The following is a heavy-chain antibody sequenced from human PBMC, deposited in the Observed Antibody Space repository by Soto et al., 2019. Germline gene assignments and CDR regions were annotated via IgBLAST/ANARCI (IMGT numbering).Heavy chain of an antibody. CDR1: GYTFTGYY. CDR2: INPNSGGT. V-gene: IGHV1-2*02. CDR3: ARGVRGVMGYYYYGMDV. Sequence: ASVKVSCKASGYTFTGYYMHWVRQAPGRGLEWMGWINPNSGGTNYAQKFQGRVTMTRDTSISTAYMELSRLRSDDTAVYYCARGVRGVMGYYYYGMDVWGQGTTVTVSS. D-gene: IGHD3-10*01. J-gene: IGHJ6*02.